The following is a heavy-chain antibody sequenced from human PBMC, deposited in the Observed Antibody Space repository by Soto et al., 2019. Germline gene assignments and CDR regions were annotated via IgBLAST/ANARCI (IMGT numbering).Heavy chain of an antibody. CDR1: GGTFSRYA. D-gene: IGHD3-22*01. V-gene: IGHV1-69*01. CDR3: ARGVHLDSGGYYYFY. CDR2: IIPLFGTA. Sequence: QVQLVQSGAEVKKPGSSVRVSCKASGGTFSRYAISWVRQAPGQGLEWMGAIIPLFGTANYAQRFQGRVWITADESTTTAYMELRGLRSEDTAVYYCARGVHLDSGGYYYFYWGQGTLVTVSS. J-gene: IGHJ4*02.